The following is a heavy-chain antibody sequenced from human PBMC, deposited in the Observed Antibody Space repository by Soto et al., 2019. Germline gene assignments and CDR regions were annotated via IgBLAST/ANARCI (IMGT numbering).Heavy chain of an antibody. Sequence: QVQLVQSGAEVKKPGASVKVSCKASGYTFTSYGISWMRQAPRQGLEWMGWISGYNGNTNYAQKLLSRVTMPTASAASTAYLELRSLRSDDTAVCYCARDDRWDPKFWDCWGQGTLVTVS. V-gene: IGHV1-18*01. D-gene: IGHD1-26*01. CDR2: ISGYNGNT. J-gene: IGHJ4*02. CDR1: GYTFTSYG. CDR3: ARDDRWDPKFWDC.